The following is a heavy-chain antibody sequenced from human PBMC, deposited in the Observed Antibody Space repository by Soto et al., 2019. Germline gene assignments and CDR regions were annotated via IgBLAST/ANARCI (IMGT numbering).Heavy chain of an antibody. CDR2: INPSGGRT. CDR1: GYTFTTYS. Sequence: ASVKVSCKASGYTFTTYSMHWVRQTPGHGLEWMGVINPSGGRTSYAQKFQGRVTMTRDTSTSTVHMELSNLRSEDTAVYFCARDGGYDVLTGHYILLYYLDNWGLGTLVIVSA. CDR3: ARDGGYDVLTGHYILLYYLDN. V-gene: IGHV1-46*01. J-gene: IGHJ4*02. D-gene: IGHD3-9*01.